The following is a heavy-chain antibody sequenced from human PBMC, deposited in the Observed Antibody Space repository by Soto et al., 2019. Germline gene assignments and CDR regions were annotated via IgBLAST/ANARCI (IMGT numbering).Heavy chain of an antibody. J-gene: IGHJ4*02. CDR3: ARGAARPTTYYFDY. Sequence: PSETLSLTCTVSGGSISSGGYYWSWIRQHPGKGLEWIGYIYYSGSTYCNPSLKSRVTVSVDTSKNQFSLKLSSVTAADTAVYYCARGAARPTTYYFDYSGQATLVTVSS. CDR2: IYYSGST. D-gene: IGHD6-6*01. V-gene: IGHV4-31*03. CDR1: GGSISSGGYY.